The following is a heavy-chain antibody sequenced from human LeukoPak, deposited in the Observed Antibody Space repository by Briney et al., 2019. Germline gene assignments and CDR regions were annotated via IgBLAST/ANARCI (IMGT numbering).Heavy chain of an antibody. Sequence: PSETLSLTCAVYGGSFSGYYWSRIRQPPGKGLEWIGEINHSGSTNYNPSLKSRVTISVDTSKNQFSLKLSSVTAADTAVYYRARVRTGSGYYYSFDYWGQGTLVTVSS. J-gene: IGHJ4*02. D-gene: IGHD3-22*01. CDR1: GGSFSGYY. CDR3: ARVRTGSGYYYSFDY. CDR2: INHSGST. V-gene: IGHV4-34*01.